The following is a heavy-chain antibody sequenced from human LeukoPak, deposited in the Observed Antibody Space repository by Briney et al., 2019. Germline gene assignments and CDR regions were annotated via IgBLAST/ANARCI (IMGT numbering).Heavy chain of an antibody. CDR1: GFTVSSYA. J-gene: IGHJ4*02. CDR2: ISGSGGST. CDR3: AFNYGSGSYYWEVFDY. V-gene: IGHV3-23*01. Sequence: GGSLRLSCAASGFTVSSYAMSWVRQAPGKGREWVSAISGSGGSTYYADSVKGRFTISRDNSKNTLYLQMNGLRAEDTTVYYCAFNYGSGSYYWEVFDYWGQGTLVTVSS. D-gene: IGHD3-10*01.